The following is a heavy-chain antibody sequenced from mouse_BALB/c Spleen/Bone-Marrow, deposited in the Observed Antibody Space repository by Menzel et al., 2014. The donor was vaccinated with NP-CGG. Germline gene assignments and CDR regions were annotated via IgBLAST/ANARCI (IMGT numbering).Heavy chain of an antibody. CDR1: GFTFSNYG. J-gene: IGHJ2*01. CDR3: VRGNYGNYVDYFDF. CDR2: INSNGGST. D-gene: IGHD2-1*01. Sequence: EVKLMESGGGLVQPGGSLKLSCAASGFTFSNYGMSWVRQTPDKRLELVATINSNGGSTYYPDSVKGRFTISRDTAKNTLYLQMSSQKSEETAMYYCVRGNYGNYVDYFDFWGQGTTLTVSS. V-gene: IGHV5-6-3*01.